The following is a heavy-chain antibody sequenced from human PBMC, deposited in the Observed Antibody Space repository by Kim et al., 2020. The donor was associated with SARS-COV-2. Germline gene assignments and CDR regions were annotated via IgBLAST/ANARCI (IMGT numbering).Heavy chain of an antibody. CDR3: ARGTGTYCSGGSCYSRAYFWFDP. CDR2: ANHIGST. J-gene: IGHJ5*02. V-gene: IGHV4-34*01. CDR1: GGSFSGYY. D-gene: IGHD2-15*01. Sequence: SETLSLTCAVYGGSFSGYYWSWIRQPPGKGLEWIGEANHIGSTNYNPSLKSRVTISVDTSKNQFSLKLSSVTAADTAVYYCARGTGTYCSGGSCYSRAYFWFDPWGQGTLVTVSS.